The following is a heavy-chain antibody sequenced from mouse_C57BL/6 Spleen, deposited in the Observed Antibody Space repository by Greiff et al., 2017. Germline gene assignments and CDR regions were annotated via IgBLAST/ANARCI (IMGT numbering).Heavy chain of an antibody. CDR2: ISYDGSN. CDR1: GYSITSGYY. D-gene: IGHD4-1*01. V-gene: IGHV3-6*01. Sequence: EVQLQESGPGLVKPSQSLSLTCSVTGYSITSGYYWNWIRQFPGNKLEWMVYISYDGSNNYNPSLKNRIAITRDTSKNQLFLKLNSVTTKDTATYYCARYWDDYFDYWGQGTTLTGSS. J-gene: IGHJ2*01. CDR3: ARYWDDYFDY.